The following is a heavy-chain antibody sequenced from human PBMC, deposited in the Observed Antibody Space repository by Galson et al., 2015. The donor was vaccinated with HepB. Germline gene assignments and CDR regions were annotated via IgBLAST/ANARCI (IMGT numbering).Heavy chain of an antibody. D-gene: IGHD2-2*01. Sequence: ETLSLTCTVSGGSISSYYWSWIRQPPGKGLEWIGYIYYSGSTNYNPSLKSRVTISVDTSKNQFSLKLSSVTAADTAVYYCARGAPYPRLFDPWGQGTLVTVSS. J-gene: IGHJ5*02. CDR1: GGSISSYY. CDR3: ARGAPYPRLFDP. V-gene: IGHV4-59*08. CDR2: IYYSGST.